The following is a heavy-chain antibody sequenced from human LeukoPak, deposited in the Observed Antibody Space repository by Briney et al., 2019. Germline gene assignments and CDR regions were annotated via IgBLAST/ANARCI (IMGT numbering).Heavy chain of an antibody. CDR3: AKDMTTSQEWAFDY. CDR1: GFTFSSYA. D-gene: IGHD3-16*01. CDR2: ISGSGGST. J-gene: IGHJ4*02. V-gene: IGHV3-23*01. Sequence: GGSLRLSCAASGFTFSSYAMSWVRQAPGKGLEWVSVISGSGGSTYYADSMKGRFTISRDNSKNTLYLQMNSLRAEDTAVYYCAKDMTTSQEWAFDYWGQGTLVTVSS.